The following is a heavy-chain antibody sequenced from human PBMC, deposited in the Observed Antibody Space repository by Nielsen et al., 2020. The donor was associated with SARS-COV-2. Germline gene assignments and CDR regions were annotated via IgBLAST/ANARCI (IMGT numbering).Heavy chain of an antibody. D-gene: IGHD3-3*01. CDR2: IYYSGST. V-gene: IGHV4-59*12. CDR3: ARYVKGGSYDFWSGYWAGHVDY. Sequence: RQAPGKGLEWIGYIYYSGSTNYNPSLKSRVTISVDTSKNQFSLKLSSVTAADTAVYYCARYVKGGSYDFWSGYWAGHVDYWGQGTLVTVSS. J-gene: IGHJ4*02.